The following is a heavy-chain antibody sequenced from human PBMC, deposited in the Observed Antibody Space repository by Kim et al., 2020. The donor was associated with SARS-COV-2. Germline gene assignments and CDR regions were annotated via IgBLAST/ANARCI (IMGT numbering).Heavy chain of an antibody. Sequence: GESLKISCKGSGYSFTSYWIGWVRQMPGKGLEWMGIIYPGDSDTRYSPSFQGQVTISADKSISTAYLQGSSLKASDTAMYYCARLTYYYDSSGYGINWFDPWGQGTLVTVSS. CDR3: ARLTYYYDSSGYGINWFDP. J-gene: IGHJ5*02. V-gene: IGHV5-51*01. CDR1: GYSFTSYW. CDR2: IYPGDSDT. D-gene: IGHD3-22*01.